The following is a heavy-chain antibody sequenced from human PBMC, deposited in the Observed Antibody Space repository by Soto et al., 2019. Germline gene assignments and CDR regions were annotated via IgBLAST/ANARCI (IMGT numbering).Heavy chain of an antibody. V-gene: IGHV3-21*06. CDR3: ARVRSTGSGYFDY. CDR1: DFTFSIYT. J-gene: IGHJ4*02. D-gene: IGHD1-1*01. Sequence: GGSLRLSCAASDFTFSIYTMTWVRQAPGKGLEWVSSISDGSGYIYYADSVKGRFTISRDNAKNALYLQMNSLRPEDTAVYYCARVRSTGSGYFDYWGPGTLVTVSS. CDR2: ISDGSGYI.